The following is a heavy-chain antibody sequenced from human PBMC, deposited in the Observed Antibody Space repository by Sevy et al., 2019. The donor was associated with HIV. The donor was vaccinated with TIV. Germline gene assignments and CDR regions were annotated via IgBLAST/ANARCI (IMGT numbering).Heavy chain of an antibody. CDR1: GFTFSSYG. J-gene: IGHJ6*02. D-gene: IGHD3-9*01. Sequence: GGSLRLSCAASGFTFSSYGMHWVRQAPGKGLEWVAVIWYDGSNKYYADSVKGRSTISRDNSKNILYLQMNSLRAEDTAVYYCAKDFTGYNGMDVWGQGTMVTVSS. CDR2: IWYDGSNK. CDR3: AKDFTGYNGMDV. V-gene: IGHV3-33*03.